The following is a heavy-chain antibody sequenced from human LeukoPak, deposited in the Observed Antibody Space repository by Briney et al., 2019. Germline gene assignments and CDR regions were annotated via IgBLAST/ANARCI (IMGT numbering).Heavy chain of an antibody. Sequence: KSSETLSLTCAVSGGSFSGYYWAWIRQPPVKGLEWLGEINHSGSTNSNPSLKSRITVSLDTSKNQFSLKLTSVTAADTALYYCAREGVNTAMVFDSWGQGTRVTVSS. CDR3: AREGVNTAMVFDS. CDR1: GGSFSGYY. J-gene: IGHJ4*02. V-gene: IGHV4-34*01. CDR2: INHSGST. D-gene: IGHD5-18*01.